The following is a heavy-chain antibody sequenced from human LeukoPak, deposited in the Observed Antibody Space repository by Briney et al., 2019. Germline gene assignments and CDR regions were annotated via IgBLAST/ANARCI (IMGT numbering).Heavy chain of an antibody. V-gene: IGHV4-34*01. CDR3: ARGGGHSAYNYYYMDV. J-gene: IGHJ6*03. CDR1: GGSLSGYY. CDR2: INHSGST. Sequence: SETLSLTCTVSGGSLSGYYWSWIRQPPGKGLEWIGEINHSGSTYYNPSLKTRVIISVDTSKNQFSLRLSSVIAADTAVYYCARGGGHSAYNYYYMDVWGKGTTVTVSS. D-gene: IGHD5-12*01.